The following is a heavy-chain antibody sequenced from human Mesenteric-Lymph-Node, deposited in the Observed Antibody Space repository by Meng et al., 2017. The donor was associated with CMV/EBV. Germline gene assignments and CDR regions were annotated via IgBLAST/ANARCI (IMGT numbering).Heavy chain of an antibody. Sequence: ASVKVSCKASEYTFTSHDINWVRQATGQGLEWMGWMNPNSGNTGYAQKFQDRVTITRNTSISTAYMELSSLPSEDTAVYYCARVAVIGPWRLLQPWAQGTLVTVSS. CDR1: EYTFTSHD. CDR3: ARVAVIGPWRLLQP. V-gene: IGHV1-8*01. D-gene: IGHD5-24*01. J-gene: IGHJ5*02. CDR2: MNPNSGNT.